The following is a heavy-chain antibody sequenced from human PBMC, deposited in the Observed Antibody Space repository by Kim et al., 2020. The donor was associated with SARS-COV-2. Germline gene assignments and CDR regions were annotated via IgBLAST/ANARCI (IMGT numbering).Heavy chain of an antibody. CDR3: ARLPVSCSSTSCRLGDYYYYYGMDV. J-gene: IGHJ6*02. D-gene: IGHD2-2*01. V-gene: IGHV4-39*01. CDR2: IYYSGST. Sequence: SETLSLTCTVSGGSISSSSYYWGWIRQPPGKGLEWIGSIYYSGSTYYNPSLKSRVTISVDTSKNQFSLKLSSVTAADTAVYYCARLPVSCSSTSCRLGDYYYYYGMDVWGQGTTVTVSS. CDR1: GGSISSSSYY.